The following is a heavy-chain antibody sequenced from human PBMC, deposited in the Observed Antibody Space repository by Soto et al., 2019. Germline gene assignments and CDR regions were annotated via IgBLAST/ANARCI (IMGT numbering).Heavy chain of an antibody. J-gene: IGHJ3*02. Sequence: VASVTVSCTASGGTPSSHAFTWVRQATGKGLEWMGAINPIFGTTKFAQKFQGRVTITADESTSTAYMDLSSLRSDDTAVYYCAATGTYYDSSGYAYAFDIWGQGTMVTV. CDR1: GGTPSSHA. CDR3: AATGTYYDSSGYAYAFDI. V-gene: IGHV1-69*13. D-gene: IGHD3-22*01. CDR2: INPIFGTT.